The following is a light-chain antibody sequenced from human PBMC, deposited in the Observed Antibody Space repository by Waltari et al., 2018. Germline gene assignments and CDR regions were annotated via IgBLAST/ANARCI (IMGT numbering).Light chain of an antibody. Sequence: DIQMTQSPSTLSASVGDRVTITCRASQYIDTYVNWYQQKQGKAPELLIYTASTLHSGVSSRFSGSGSGTDFTLTISSLQPEDFATYYCQQSYSPPFSFGGGTKVEIK. J-gene: IGKJ4*01. CDR1: QYIDTY. V-gene: IGKV1-39*01. CDR3: QQSYSPPFS. CDR2: TAS.